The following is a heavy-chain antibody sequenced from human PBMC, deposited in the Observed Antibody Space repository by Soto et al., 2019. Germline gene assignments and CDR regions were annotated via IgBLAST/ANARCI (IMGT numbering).Heavy chain of an antibody. CDR2: INPNSGGT. CDR1: GYAFTGYY. CDR3: ASGDSSSSGDYYYYGMDV. D-gene: IGHD6-6*01. J-gene: IGHJ6*02. Sequence: ASVKVSCKASGYAFTGYYMHWVRQAPGQGLGWMGWINPNSGGTNYAQKFQGRVTMTRDTSISTAYMELSRLRSDDTAVYYCASGDSSSSGDYYYYGMDVWGQGTTVTVSS. V-gene: IGHV1-2*02.